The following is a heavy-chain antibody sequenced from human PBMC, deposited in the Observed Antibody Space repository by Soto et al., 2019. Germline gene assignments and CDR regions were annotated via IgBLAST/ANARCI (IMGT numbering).Heavy chain of an antibody. CDR2: INHSGST. J-gene: IGHJ6*02. Sequence: PSETLSLTCAVYGGSFSGYYWSWIRQPPGKGLEWIGEINHSGSTNYNPSLKSRVTISVGTSKNQFSLKLSSVTAADTAVYYCASLLISMVRGVIPDYYYGMDVWGRGTTVNVSS. CDR1: GGSFSGYY. D-gene: IGHD3-10*01. CDR3: ASLLISMVRGVIPDYYYGMDV. V-gene: IGHV4-34*01.